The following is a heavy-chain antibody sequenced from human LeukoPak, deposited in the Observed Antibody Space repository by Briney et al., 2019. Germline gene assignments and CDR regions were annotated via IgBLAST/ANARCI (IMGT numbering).Heavy chain of an antibody. D-gene: IGHD2-2*01. V-gene: IGHV3-30*03. CDR1: GFTFSSYG. CDR3: ARESSWPAFDY. CDR2: ISYDGSNK. J-gene: IGHJ4*02. Sequence: PGGSLRLSCAASGFTFSSYGMHWVRQAPGKGLEWVAVISYDGSNKYYADSVKGRFTISRDNSKNTLYLQMNSLRAEDTAVYYCARESSWPAFDYWGQGTLVTVSS.